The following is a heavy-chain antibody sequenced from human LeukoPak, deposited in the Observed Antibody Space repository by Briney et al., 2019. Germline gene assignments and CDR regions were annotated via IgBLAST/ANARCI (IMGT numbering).Heavy chain of an antibody. CDR2: ISSSSSYI. CDR3: ARAIFGVAKNKRGMDV. J-gene: IGHJ6*02. Sequence: SGGSLRLSCAASGFTFSSYSMNWVRQAPGKGLEWVSSISSSSSYIYYADSVKGRFTISRDNAKNSLYLQMNSLRAEDTALYYCARAIFGVAKNKRGMDVWGQGTTVTVSS. V-gene: IGHV3-21*01. CDR1: GFTFSSYS. D-gene: IGHD3-3*01.